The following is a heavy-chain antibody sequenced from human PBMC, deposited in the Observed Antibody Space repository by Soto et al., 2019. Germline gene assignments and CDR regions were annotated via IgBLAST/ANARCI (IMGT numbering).Heavy chain of an antibody. D-gene: IGHD6-6*01. CDR1: GFTFSSYS. CDR2: ISSSSSTI. J-gene: IGHJ4*02. V-gene: IGHV3-48*02. Sequence: GGSLRLSCAASGFTFSSYSMNWVRQAPGKGLEWVSYISSSSSTINYADSVKGRFTISRDNAKNSLYLQMNSLRDEDTAVYYCAGGGSSSSNGYDYWGQGTLVTVSS. CDR3: AGGGSSSSNGYDY.